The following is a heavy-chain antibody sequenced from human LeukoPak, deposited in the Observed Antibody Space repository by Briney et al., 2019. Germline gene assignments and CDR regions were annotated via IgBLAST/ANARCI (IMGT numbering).Heavy chain of an antibody. CDR3: ARGDGGGVFDS. Sequence: PSETLSLTCAVYGGSFSGYYWSWIRQPPGKGLEWSGEINHSVDTNYNPSLKCRVTISVDTSKNQFSLKLRSVTAADTAVYYCARGDGGGVFDSWGQGTLVTVSS. D-gene: IGHD4-23*01. CDR2: INHSVDT. V-gene: IGHV4-34*01. CDR1: GGSFSGYY. J-gene: IGHJ4*02.